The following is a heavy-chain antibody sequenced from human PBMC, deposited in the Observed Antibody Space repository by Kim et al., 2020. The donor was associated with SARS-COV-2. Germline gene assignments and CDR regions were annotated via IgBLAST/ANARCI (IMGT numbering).Heavy chain of an antibody. CDR2: ISSSSSYI. Sequence: GGSLRLSCAASGFTFSSYSMNWVRQAPGKGLEWVSSISSSSSYIYYADSVKGRFTISRDNAKNSLYLQMNSLRAEDTAVYYCARDLYCSSLRMCGSRYYYYGMDVWGQGTTVTVSS. CDR3: ARDLYCSSLRMCGSRYYYYGMDV. V-gene: IGHV3-21*01. D-gene: IGHD2-2*01. J-gene: IGHJ6*02. CDR1: GFTFSSYS.